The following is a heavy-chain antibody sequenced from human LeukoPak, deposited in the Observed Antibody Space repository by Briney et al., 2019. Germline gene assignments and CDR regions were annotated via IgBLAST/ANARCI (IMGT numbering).Heavy chain of an antibody. J-gene: IGHJ4*02. D-gene: IGHD6-13*01. CDR2: ISYDGSNK. CDR1: GFTLSSYA. V-gene: IGHV3-30-3*01. Sequence: GGSLRLSCAASGFTLSSYAMNWVRQAPGKGLEWVAVISYDGSNKYYADSVKGRFTISRDNSKNTLYLQMNSLRAEDTAVYYCAKEEYISSWYPSDYWGQGTLVTVSP. CDR3: AKEEYISSWYPSDY.